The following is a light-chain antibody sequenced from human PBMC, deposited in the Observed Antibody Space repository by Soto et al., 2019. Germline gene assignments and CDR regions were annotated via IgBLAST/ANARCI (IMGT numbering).Light chain of an antibody. J-gene: IGLJ1*01. Sequence: QSALTQPPSASGSPGQSVTISCTGTSSDVGGYNYVSWYQQHPGKAPQLMIYEVSKRPSGVPVRFSGSKSGNTASLTASGLQAEDDADYYCSSYAGNNNYVFGTGTKLTVL. CDR3: SSYAGNNNYV. CDR1: SSDVGGYNY. CDR2: EVS. V-gene: IGLV2-8*01.